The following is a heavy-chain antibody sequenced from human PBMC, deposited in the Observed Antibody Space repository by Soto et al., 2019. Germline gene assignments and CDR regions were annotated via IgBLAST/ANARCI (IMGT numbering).Heavy chain of an antibody. V-gene: IGHV4-31*03. D-gene: IGHD3-10*01. CDR1: GGSISSGGYY. CDR2: IYYSGST. CDR3: ARVRQIYYGSGSYYPNWFDP. J-gene: IGHJ5*02. Sequence: SETLSLTCTVSGGSISSGGYYWSWIRQHPGKGLEWIGYIYYSGSTYYNPSLKSRVTISVDTSKNQFSLKLSSVTAADTAVYYCARVRQIYYGSGSYYPNWFDPWGQGTLVTVSS.